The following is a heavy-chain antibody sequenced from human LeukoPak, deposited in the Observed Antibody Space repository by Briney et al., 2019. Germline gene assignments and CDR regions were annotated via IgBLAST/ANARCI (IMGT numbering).Heavy chain of an antibody. CDR2: IYIGGTYI. CDR1: GFILSDYN. CDR3: TRDLSATARAYDY. V-gene: IGHV3-21*01. Sequence: GGSLRLSCAASGFILSDYNMNWVRQAPGKGLEWVSFIYIGGTYITYADSVKGRFTVSRDNAKNSLYLQMNSLRAEDTAVYYCTRDLSATARAYDYWGQGTLVTVSS. J-gene: IGHJ4*02. D-gene: IGHD1-26*01.